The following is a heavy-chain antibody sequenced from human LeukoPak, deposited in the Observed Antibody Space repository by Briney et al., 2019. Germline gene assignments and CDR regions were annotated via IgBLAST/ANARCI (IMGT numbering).Heavy chain of an antibody. CDR1: GGSFSGDY. CDR2: INHSGST. J-gene: IGHJ4*02. Sequence: SEALSLTCAVYGGSFSGDYWNWIRQPPGKGLEWIGEINHSGSTNSNPSLKSRVTISVDRSKNQFSLKLSSVTAADTAVYYCARRPRYSSGWYYFDSWGQGTLVTVSS. CDR3: ARRPRYSSGWYYFDS. D-gene: IGHD6-19*01. V-gene: IGHV4-34*01.